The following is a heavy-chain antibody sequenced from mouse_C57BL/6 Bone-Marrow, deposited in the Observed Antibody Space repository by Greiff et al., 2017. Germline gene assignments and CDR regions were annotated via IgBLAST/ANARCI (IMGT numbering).Heavy chain of an antibody. CDR1: GFTFSSYT. D-gene: IGHD1-1*01. CDR3: SRQVTTVLATKYFDV. Sequence: EVKLVESGGGLVKPGGSLKLSCAASGFTFSSYTMSWVSQTPEKRLQWVAAISGGGGNTYYHDSVKGRFTISRANDKNILYLQMSSLRSEDTALYYCSRQVTTVLATKYFDVWGTGTTVTVSS. J-gene: IGHJ1*03. V-gene: IGHV5-9*01. CDR2: ISGGGGNT.